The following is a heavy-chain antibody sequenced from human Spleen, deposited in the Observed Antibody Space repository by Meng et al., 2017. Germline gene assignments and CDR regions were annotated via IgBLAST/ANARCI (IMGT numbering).Heavy chain of an antibody. Sequence: QVQLQESGPGLVKPSEALSLTCPASVGAISCGGYYWSWIRQHPGKGLEWIGYIQYSGSTYYNPSLKSRATISVDTSKNQFSLKLSSVTAADTAVYYCARASYGSGSPLGESWFDPWGQGTLVTVSS. CDR3: ARASYGSGSPLGESWFDP. V-gene: IGHV4-31*03. D-gene: IGHD3-10*01. J-gene: IGHJ5*02. CDR2: IQYSGST. CDR1: VGAISCGGYY.